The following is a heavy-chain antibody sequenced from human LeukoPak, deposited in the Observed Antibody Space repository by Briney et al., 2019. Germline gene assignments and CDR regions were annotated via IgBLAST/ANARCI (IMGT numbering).Heavy chain of an antibody. CDR3: VREAGPLD. V-gene: IGHV1-2*02. Sequence: ASVKVTCKASGYTFTGYYINWVRQAPGQAPEWVGWVNPNTGGTRYAQKFQGRVTMTRDTSITTAFMELRGLTFDDKAVFYCVREAGPLDWGQGTLVTVSS. CDR2: VNPNTGGT. CDR1: GYTFTGYY. J-gene: IGHJ4*02.